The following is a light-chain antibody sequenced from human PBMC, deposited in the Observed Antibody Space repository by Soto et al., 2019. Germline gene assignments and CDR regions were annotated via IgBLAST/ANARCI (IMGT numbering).Light chain of an antibody. J-gene: IGKJ1*01. CDR2: AAS. CDR1: QSVSSN. CDR3: QQYNNWPPWT. V-gene: IGKV3-15*01. Sequence: EIVMTQSPATLSVSPGERATLSCRASQSVSSNLAGYQQKPGQAPRLLIYAASTRATGIPARFSGSGSGKEFTLTISSLQSEDFAVYCCQQYNNWPPWTFGQGTKVEIK.